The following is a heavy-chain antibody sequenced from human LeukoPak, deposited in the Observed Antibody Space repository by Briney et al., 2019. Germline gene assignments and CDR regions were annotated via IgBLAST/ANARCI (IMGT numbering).Heavy chain of an antibody. J-gene: IGHJ4*02. Sequence: SETLSLTCTVSGGSISSYYWSWIRQPAGKGPEWIGRIYTSGSTNYNPSLKSRVTMSVDTSKNQFSLKLSSVTAADTAVYYCARERRGYSYGYFNYWGQGTLVTVSS. CDR2: IYTSGST. CDR1: GGSISSYY. V-gene: IGHV4-4*07. D-gene: IGHD5-18*01. CDR3: ARERRGYSYGYFNY.